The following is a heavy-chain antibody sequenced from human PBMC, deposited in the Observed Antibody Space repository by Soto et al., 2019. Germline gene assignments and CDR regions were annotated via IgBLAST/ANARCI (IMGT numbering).Heavy chain of an antibody. J-gene: IGHJ4*02. CDR2: INHSGST. D-gene: IGHD2-8*02. CDR1: GWSFSGYY. Sequence: QVQLKQCGAGLLKPSETLSLTCAVYGWSFSGYYWTWIRQPPGTGLDWIGEINHSGSTKYNPSLTNPVTISGDTAKNHFALKLTSVTAADTAVYYCARDKITGLFDYWGQGTLVTVSS. V-gene: IGHV4-34*01. CDR3: ARDKITGLFDY.